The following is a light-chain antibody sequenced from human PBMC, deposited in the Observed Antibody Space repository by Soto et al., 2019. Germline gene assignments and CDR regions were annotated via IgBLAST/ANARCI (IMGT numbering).Light chain of an antibody. Sequence: AIPLTQSPSSLSASVGDRVTITCRASQGISSALAWYQHQPGKAPRLLIYAASSLESGVPSRFSGSGSGTDFTPTISSLQPEDFATYYCQQFNSYPLTFGPGTKLDVK. CDR3: QQFNSYPLT. V-gene: IGKV1-13*02. J-gene: IGKJ3*01. CDR1: QGISSA. CDR2: AAS.